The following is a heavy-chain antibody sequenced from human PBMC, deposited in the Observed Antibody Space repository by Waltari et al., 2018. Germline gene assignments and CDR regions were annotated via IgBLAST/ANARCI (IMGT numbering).Heavy chain of an antibody. CDR2: IYISGST. V-gene: IGHV4-4*07. CDR3: ARERFITGKTNAFDI. D-gene: IGHD1-20*01. Sequence: QVQLQESGPGLVKPSETLSLTCTVSGGSIRDYYWSWIRQPAGKGLEWIGRIYISGSTNNNPSLKSRVTVSVDTSKNQFSLKLSSVTAADTAVYYCARERFITGKTNAFDIWGQGTMVTVSS. CDR1: GGSIRDYY. J-gene: IGHJ3*02.